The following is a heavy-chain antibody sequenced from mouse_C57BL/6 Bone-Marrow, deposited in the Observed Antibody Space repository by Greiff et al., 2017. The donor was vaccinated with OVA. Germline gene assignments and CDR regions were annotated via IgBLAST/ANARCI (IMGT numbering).Heavy chain of an antibody. D-gene: IGHD1-1*01. CDR2: INPNNGGT. V-gene: IGHV1-26*01. CDR1: GYTFTDYY. CDR3: ARVHYGSSPYWYFDV. Sequence: VQLQQSGPELVKPGASVKISCKASGYTFTDYYMNWVKQSHGKSLEWIGDINPNNGGTSYNQKFKGKATLTVDKSSSTAYMELRSLTSEDSAVYYCARVHYGSSPYWYFDVWGTGTTVTVSS. J-gene: IGHJ1*03.